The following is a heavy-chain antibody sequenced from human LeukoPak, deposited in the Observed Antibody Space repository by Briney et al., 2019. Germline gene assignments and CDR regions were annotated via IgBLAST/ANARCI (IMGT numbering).Heavy chain of an antibody. CDR3: ARELRDYDFWSGKDYYYGMDV. D-gene: IGHD3-3*01. V-gene: IGHV1-18*01. Sequence: ASVKVSCKASGYTFTSYGISWVRQAPGQGLEWMGWISAYNGNTNYAQKLQGGVTMTTDTSTSTAYMELRSLRSDDTAVYYCARELRDYDFWSGKDYYYGMDVWGQGTTVTVSS. CDR1: GYTFTSYG. CDR2: ISAYNGNT. J-gene: IGHJ6*02.